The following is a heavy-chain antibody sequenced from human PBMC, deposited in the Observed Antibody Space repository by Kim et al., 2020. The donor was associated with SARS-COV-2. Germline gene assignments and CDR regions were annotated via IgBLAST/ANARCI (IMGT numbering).Heavy chain of an antibody. CDR2: INSKSDGSSK. CDR1: GFTFSNAW. CDR3: DTEEVVAYAFDI. J-gene: IGHJ3*02. V-gene: IGHV3-15*01. Sequence: GGSLRLSCAVSGFTFSNAWMSWVRQAPGKGLEWVGRINSKSDGSSKDYAAPVKGRFTISRDDSKNTLYLKMNSPKTEDTDGYYCDTEEVVAYAFDIWGQGTMVTVSS. D-gene: IGHD2-15*01.